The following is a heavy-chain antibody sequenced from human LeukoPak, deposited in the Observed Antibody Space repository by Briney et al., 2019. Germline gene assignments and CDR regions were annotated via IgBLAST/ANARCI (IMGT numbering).Heavy chain of an antibody. CDR3: ARDGRLGQAPWYLYYYYGMDV. J-gene: IGHJ6*04. Sequence: ASVKVTCKASGYTFTSYGISWVRQAPGQGLEWMGWISAYNGNTNYAQKLQGRVTMTTDTSTSTAYMELRGLRSDDTAVYYCARDGRLGQAPWYLYYYYGMDVWGKGTTVTVSS. D-gene: IGHD6-13*01. CDR1: GYTFTSYG. V-gene: IGHV1-18*04. CDR2: ISAYNGNT.